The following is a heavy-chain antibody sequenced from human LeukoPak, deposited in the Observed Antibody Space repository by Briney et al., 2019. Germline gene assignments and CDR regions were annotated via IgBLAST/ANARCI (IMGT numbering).Heavy chain of an antibody. CDR1: GYTFPDYY. CDR3: ARGGGSSGYPDY. D-gene: IGHD3-22*01. V-gene: IGHV1-2*02. Sequence: EASVKVSCKTSGYTFPDYYLHRVRQAPGRGLEWLGWINPKSGTTNYAQKFQGRITVTRDTSITTTYMELYSLRSDDTALYYCARGGGSSGYPDYWGQGALVTVSS. CDR2: INPKSGTT. J-gene: IGHJ4*02.